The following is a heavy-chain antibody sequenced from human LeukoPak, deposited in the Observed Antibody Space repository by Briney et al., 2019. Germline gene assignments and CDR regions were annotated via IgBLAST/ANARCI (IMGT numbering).Heavy chain of an antibody. CDR1: GGSISYSSYY. D-gene: IGHD2/OR15-2a*01. V-gene: IGHV4-39*01. CDR3: AKYYFSGYFDY. Sequence: PSVTLSLTCTVSGGSISYSSYYWAWIRQPPGKGLEWIGSVYSTGTTYYNASLKSRVTMSADTSKNQFSLRLNSVTAADTAVFYCAKYYFSGYFDYWGQGILVTASS. CDR2: VYSTGTT. J-gene: IGHJ4*02.